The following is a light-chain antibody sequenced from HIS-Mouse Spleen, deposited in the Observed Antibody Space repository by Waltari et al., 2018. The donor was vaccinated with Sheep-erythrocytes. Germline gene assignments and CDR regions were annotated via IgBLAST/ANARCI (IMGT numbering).Light chain of an antibody. Sequence: QSALTQPRSVSGSPGQAVTLSCTGTSSDVGGYNYLPWYQQHPGKAPKLMIYDVSKRPSGVPDRFSGSKSGNTASLTISGLQAEDEADYYCCSYAGSYNHVFATGTKVTVL. CDR1: SSDVGGYNY. J-gene: IGLJ1*01. CDR3: CSYAGSYNHV. V-gene: IGLV2-11*01. CDR2: DVS.